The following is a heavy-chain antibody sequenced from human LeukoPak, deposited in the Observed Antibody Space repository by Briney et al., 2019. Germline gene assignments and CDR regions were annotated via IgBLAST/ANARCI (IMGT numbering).Heavy chain of an antibody. CDR2: IRYDASNE. J-gene: IGHJ5*02. CDR1: GFAFSSYG. Sequence: PGGSLRLSCAASGFAFSSYGMNWVRQAPGKGLEWVALIRYDASNEYYADSVKGRFTISRDNSKNTLYLQMNSLRAEDTAVYYCAIPYCGGDCSVSWGQGTLVTVSS. CDR3: AIPYCGGDCSVS. D-gene: IGHD2-21*01. V-gene: IGHV3-30*02.